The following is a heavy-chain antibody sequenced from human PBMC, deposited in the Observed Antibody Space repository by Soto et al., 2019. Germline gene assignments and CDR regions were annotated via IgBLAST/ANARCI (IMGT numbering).Heavy chain of an antibody. Sequence: ASVKVXCXASGYTFTSYGISWVRQAPGQGLEWMGWISAYNGNTNYAQKLQGRVTMTTDTSTSTAYMELRSLRSDDTAVYYCARVSLPNYYDSSGYSHWGQGTLVTVSS. V-gene: IGHV1-18*01. J-gene: IGHJ4*02. CDR3: ARVSLPNYYDSSGYSH. CDR2: ISAYNGNT. D-gene: IGHD3-22*01. CDR1: GYTFTSYG.